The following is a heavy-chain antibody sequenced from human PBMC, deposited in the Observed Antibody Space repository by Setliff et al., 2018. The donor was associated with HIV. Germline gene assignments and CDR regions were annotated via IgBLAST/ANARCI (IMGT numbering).Heavy chain of an antibody. V-gene: IGHV4-59*08. CDR3: ARHLYYYDNNGYLQPYYYMDV. CDR2: IYYSGST. CDR1: GGSISSYY. J-gene: IGHJ6*03. D-gene: IGHD3-22*01. Sequence: SETLSLTCTVSGGSISSYYWSWIRQPPGKGLEWVGYIYYSGSTSYNPSLKSRVTTSVGTSKNQFSLKLSSVTAADTAVYYCARHLYYYDNNGYLQPYYYMDVWGKGTTVTVSS.